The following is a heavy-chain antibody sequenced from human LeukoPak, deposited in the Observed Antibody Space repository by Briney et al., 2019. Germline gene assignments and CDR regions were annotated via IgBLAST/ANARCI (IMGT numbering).Heavy chain of an antibody. V-gene: IGHV1-46*01. CDR3: ARERSSSGWYWGYYYYYLDV. J-gene: IGHJ6*03. CDR1: GYTFTSYY. Sequence: ASVKVSCKASGYTFTSYYMHWVRQAPGQGLEWMGIINPSGGSTSYAQKFQGRVTMTRDMSTSTVYMELSSLRSEDTAVYYCARERSSSGWYWGYYYYYLDVWGKRTTVTVSS. CDR2: INPSGGST. D-gene: IGHD6-19*01.